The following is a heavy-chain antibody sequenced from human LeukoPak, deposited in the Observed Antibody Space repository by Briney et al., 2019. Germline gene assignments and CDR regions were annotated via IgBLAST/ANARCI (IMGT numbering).Heavy chain of an antibody. D-gene: IGHD5-18*01. CDR2: IIPIFGIA. CDR3: ARAPPGYSYGYY. CDR1: GGTFGSYA. Sequence: RASVKVSCKASGGTFGSYAISWVRQAPGQGLEWMGRIIPIFGIANYAQKFQGRVTITADKSTSTAYMELSSLRSEDTAVYYCARAPPGYSYGYYWGQGTLVTVSS. J-gene: IGHJ4*02. V-gene: IGHV1-69*04.